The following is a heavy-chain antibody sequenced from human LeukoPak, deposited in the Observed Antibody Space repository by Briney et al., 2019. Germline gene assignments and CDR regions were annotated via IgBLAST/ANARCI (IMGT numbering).Heavy chain of an antibody. J-gene: IGHJ4*02. D-gene: IGHD2-15*01. CDR2: IDGDGSTT. V-gene: IGHV3-74*01. CDR3: ARGGVVAATDY. Sequence: RSGGSLRLSCAASGFTFRKYYMHWVRQTPGEGLVWVSHIDGDGSTTDYADSVRGRFTISRDNAKNTLYLQMNSLRAEDTAVYYCARGGVVAATDYWGQGALVTVSS. CDR1: GFTFRKYY.